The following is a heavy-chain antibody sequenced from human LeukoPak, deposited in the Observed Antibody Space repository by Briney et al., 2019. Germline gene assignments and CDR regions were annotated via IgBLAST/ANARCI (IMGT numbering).Heavy chain of an antibody. V-gene: IGHV3-7*01. Sequence: PGGSLRLSCVASSFTFSNCWMSWLRQHPGGGPEWVANINEDGGEKHYADSVKGRFTITRDNAKNTLYLQINSLRAEDAAVYYCAAERRGSSYYDGKEAFDHWGQGTLVAVSS. CDR3: AAERRGSSYYDGKEAFDH. CDR2: INEDGGEK. D-gene: IGHD4-23*01. CDR1: SFTFSNCW. J-gene: IGHJ4*02.